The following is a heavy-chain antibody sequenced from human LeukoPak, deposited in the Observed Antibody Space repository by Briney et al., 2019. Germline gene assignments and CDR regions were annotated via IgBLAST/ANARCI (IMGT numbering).Heavy chain of an antibody. J-gene: IGHJ4*02. V-gene: IGHV4-61*02. CDR2: IYTSGST. CDR3: ARAPGILSSTRYFDY. D-gene: IGHD2-2*01. Sequence: SETLSLTCTVSGGSISSGSYYWSWIRQPAGKGLEWIGRIYTSGSTNYNPSLKSRVTISVDTSKNQFSLKLSSVTAADTAVYYCARAPGILSSTRYFDYWGQGTLVTVSS. CDR1: GGSISSGSYY.